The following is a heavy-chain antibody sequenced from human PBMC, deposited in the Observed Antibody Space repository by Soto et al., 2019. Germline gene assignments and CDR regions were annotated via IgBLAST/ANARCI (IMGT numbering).Heavy chain of an antibody. D-gene: IGHD3-10*01. Sequence: QVQLVESGGGVVQPGRSLRLSCAASGLTFSDYFMHWVRQAPGKGLEWVAFISHDGRNKNYGDSVKGRFTISRDNSKNTLYLHMNSLRAEDTALYYCANSRVSMVRGLIIIPNYWGQGTLVTVSS. V-gene: IGHV3-30-3*02. CDR2: ISHDGRNK. CDR3: ANSRVSMVRGLIIIPNY. CDR1: GLTFSDYF. J-gene: IGHJ4*02.